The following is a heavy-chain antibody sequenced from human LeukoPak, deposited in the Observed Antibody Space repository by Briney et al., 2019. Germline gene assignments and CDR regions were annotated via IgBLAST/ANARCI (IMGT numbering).Heavy chain of an antibody. CDR3: AKADRITMVGKD. J-gene: IGHJ4*02. Sequence: GGSLRLSCAASGFTFSSYGMHWVRQAPGKGLEWVAFIRYDGSNKYYADSVKGRFTISRDNSKNTLYLQMNSLRAEDTAVYYCAKADRITMVGKDWGQGTLVTVSS. V-gene: IGHV3-30*02. D-gene: IGHD3-10*01. CDR2: IRYDGSNK. CDR1: GFTFSSYG.